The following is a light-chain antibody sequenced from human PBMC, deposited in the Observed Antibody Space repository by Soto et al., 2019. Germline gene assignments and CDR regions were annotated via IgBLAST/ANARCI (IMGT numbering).Light chain of an antibody. V-gene: IGKV3-15*01. J-gene: IGKJ5*01. CDR2: GAS. Sequence: EILMTQSPATLSGSPGERATLSCGASQSVSRNLAWYQQKSGQAPRLLIYGASTRATGIPTRFRGSGSGTEFTLPISSLKSEDFAVYYCQQYDNWHTITFGQGTRLEIK. CDR1: QSVSRN. CDR3: QQYDNWHTIT.